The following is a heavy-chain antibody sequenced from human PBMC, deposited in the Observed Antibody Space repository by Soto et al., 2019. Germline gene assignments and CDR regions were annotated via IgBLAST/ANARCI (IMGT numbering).Heavy chain of an antibody. V-gene: IGHV1-2*04. Sequence: ASVKVSCKASGYTFTGYYMHWVRQAPGQGLEWMGWINPNSGGTNYAQKFQGWVTMTRDTSISTAYMELSRLRSDDTAVYYCARDRVGYYYGAFDIWGQGTMVTVSS. J-gene: IGHJ3*02. D-gene: IGHD3-10*01. CDR2: INPNSGGT. CDR3: ARDRVGYYYGAFDI. CDR1: GYTFTGYY.